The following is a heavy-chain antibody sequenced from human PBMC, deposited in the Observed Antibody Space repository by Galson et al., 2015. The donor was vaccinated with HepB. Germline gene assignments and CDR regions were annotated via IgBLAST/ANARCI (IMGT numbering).Heavy chain of an antibody. CDR1: GYTFTGYY. D-gene: IGHD6-13*01. Sequence: SVKVSCKASGYTFTGYYMHWVRQAPGQGLEWMGWINPNSGGTNYAQKFQGRVTMTRDTSISTAYMDLSRLRSDDTAVYFCARGREYSSSWYDYWGQGTLVTVSS. J-gene: IGHJ4*02. CDR3: ARGREYSSSWYDY. V-gene: IGHV1-2*02. CDR2: INPNSGGT.